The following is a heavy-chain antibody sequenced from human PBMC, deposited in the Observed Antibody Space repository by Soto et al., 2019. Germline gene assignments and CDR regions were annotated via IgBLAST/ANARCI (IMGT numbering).Heavy chain of an antibody. J-gene: IGHJ5*02. CDR1: GFTFSSYS. CDR2: MSYDRVNK. CDR3: ARDGRPAVHGRWFDP. Sequence: GGSLRLSCTGSGFTFSSYSMHWFRQAPGKGLEWVAVMSYDRVNKFYGDPVKGRFTVSRDNSKSTMYLQMNNLRFEDTAIYYCARDGRPAVHGRWFDPWGQGTVVTVSS. D-gene: IGHD2-15*01. V-gene: IGHV3-30-3*01.